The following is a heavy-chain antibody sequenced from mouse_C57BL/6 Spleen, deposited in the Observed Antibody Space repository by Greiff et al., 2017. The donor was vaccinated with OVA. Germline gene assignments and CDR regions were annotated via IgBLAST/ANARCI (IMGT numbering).Heavy chain of an antibody. CDR1: GYTFTSYW. CDR3: ARRGLGRSDY. J-gene: IGHJ2*01. V-gene: IGHV1-55*01. CDR2: IYPGSSST. D-gene: IGHD4-1*01. Sequence: VQLQQPGAELVKPGASVKMSCKASGYTFTSYWITWVKQRPGQGLEWIGDIYPGSSSTNYNEKFKSKATLTVDTSSSTAYMQLSSLTSEDAAVYYCARRGLGRSDYWGQGTTLTVSS.